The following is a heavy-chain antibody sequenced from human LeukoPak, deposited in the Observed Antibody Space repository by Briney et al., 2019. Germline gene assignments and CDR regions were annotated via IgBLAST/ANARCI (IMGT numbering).Heavy chain of an antibody. Sequence: PSETLSLTCTVSGGSISSYYWSWIRRPAGKGLEWIGRIYTSGSTNYNPSLKSRVTMSVDTSKNQFSLKLSSVTAADTAVYYCARGRFYCSGGSCYIRWLDYWGQGTLVTVSS. CDR2: IYTSGST. CDR3: ARGRFYCSGGSCYIRWLDY. CDR1: GGSISSYY. J-gene: IGHJ4*02. V-gene: IGHV4-4*07. D-gene: IGHD2-15*01.